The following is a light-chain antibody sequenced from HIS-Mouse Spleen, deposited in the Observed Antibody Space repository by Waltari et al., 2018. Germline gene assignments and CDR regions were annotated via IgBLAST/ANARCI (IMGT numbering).Light chain of an antibody. CDR2: EGS. Sequence: QSALTQPASVSGSPGQSITISCTGTSSDVGSYNLVSWYQQHPGKAPKLMIYEGSKRPSGVSNRLSGSKSGNMASLTCSGLQAEDEADYYCCSYAGSSTFFYVFGTGTKVTVL. CDR3: CSYAGSSTFFYV. CDR1: SSDVGSYNL. V-gene: IGLV2-23*03. J-gene: IGLJ1*01.